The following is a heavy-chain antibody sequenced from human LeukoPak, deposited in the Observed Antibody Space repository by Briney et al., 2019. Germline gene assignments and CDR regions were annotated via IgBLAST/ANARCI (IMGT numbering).Heavy chain of an antibody. J-gene: IGHJ5*02. V-gene: IGHV1-69*01. CDR2: IIPIFGTA. D-gene: IGHD1-26*01. CDR3: ARDRRASGSYYRWFDP. CDR1: GGTFSSYA. Sequence: ASVKVSCKASGGTFSSYAISWVRQAPGQGLEWMGGIIPIFGTANYAQKFQGRVTITADESTSTAYMELSRLRSEDTAVYYCARDRRASGSYYRWFDPWGQGTLVTVSS.